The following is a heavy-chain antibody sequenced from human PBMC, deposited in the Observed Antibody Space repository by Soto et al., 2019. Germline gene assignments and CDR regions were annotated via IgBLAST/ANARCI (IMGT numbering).Heavy chain of an antibody. D-gene: IGHD3-16*01. Sequence: GESLKISCKASGYIIKNYWIGWVRQMPGQGLEWMGIIFPDDSDTRYSPSFQGHVTISVDKSISTAYVQWSSLKASDSAIYYCFRGGVTSRTFDYWGQGPLVTVPS. CDR3: FRGGVTSRTFDY. J-gene: IGHJ4*02. CDR1: GYIIKNYW. V-gene: IGHV5-51*01. CDR2: IFPDDSDT.